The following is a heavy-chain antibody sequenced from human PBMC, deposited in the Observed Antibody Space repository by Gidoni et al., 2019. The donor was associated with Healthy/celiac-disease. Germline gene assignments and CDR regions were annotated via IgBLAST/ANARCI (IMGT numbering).Heavy chain of an antibody. CDR3: ARQGRRDSTIDY. Sequence: QLQLQESGPGLVKPSETLSLTCTVSGGSISSSSYYWGWIRQPPGKGLEWIGSIYYSGSTYYNPSLKSRVTISVDTSKNQFSLKLSSVTAADTAVYYCARQGRRDSTIDYWGQGTLVTVSS. V-gene: IGHV4-39*01. D-gene: IGHD6-13*01. J-gene: IGHJ4*02. CDR2: IYYSGST. CDR1: GGSISSSSYY.